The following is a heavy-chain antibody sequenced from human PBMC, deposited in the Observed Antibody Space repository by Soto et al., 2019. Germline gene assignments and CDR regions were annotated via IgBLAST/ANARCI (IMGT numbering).Heavy chain of an antibody. J-gene: IGHJ5*02. CDR2: IYYSGST. Sequence: SETLSLTCTVSGGSISSYYWSWIRQPPGKGLEWIGYIYYSGSTNYNPSLKSRVTISVDTSKNQFSLKLSSVTAADTAVYYCARVSLIAARPHLNWFDPWGQGTLVTFSS. CDR1: GGSISSYY. CDR3: ARVSLIAARPHLNWFDP. D-gene: IGHD6-6*01. V-gene: IGHV4-59*01.